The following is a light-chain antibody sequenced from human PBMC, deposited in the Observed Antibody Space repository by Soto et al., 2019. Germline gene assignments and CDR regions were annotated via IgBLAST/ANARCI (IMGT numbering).Light chain of an antibody. J-gene: IGKJ1*01. V-gene: IGKV1-5*01. CDR1: QSIRDW. Sequence: DIQMTQSPSTLSASVGDRVTITCRASQSIRDWLAWYQQKPGKAPKLLIYDASTLESGVPSRFSGSGSGTEFTLTIRSLQPDDFATYYCQQYNSYSRTFGQGTKVDI. CDR2: DAS. CDR3: QQYNSYSRT.